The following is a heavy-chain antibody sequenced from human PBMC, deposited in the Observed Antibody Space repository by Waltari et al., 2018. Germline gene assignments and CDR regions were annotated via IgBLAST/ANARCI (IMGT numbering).Heavy chain of an antibody. CDR1: GFTFSNYA. V-gene: IGHV3-23*01. D-gene: IGHD2-21*02. Sequence: EVHLLESGGGLIRPGGSLRLSCAASGFTFSNYAMSGVRQAPGKGLEWVSGIVNNGDSSFSADSVNGRFTISRDNSKNTLYLQMENLRGEDTAVYYCARDECTGGDCYSHFHYWGQGTLVTVSS. CDR2: IVNNGDSS. CDR3: ARDECTGGDCYSHFHY. J-gene: IGHJ4*02.